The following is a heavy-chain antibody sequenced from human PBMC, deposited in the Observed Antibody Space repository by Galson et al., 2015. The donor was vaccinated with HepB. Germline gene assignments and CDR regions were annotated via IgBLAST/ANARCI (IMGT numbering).Heavy chain of an antibody. CDR3: ARDLLFTVDWYFDL. CDR2: TYYRSKWHN. Sequence: CAISGDSVSSHIAAWNWVRQSPSRGLEWLGRTYYRSKWHNDYAPSVNSRITIDADTSKSQFSLQLNSVTPEDTAVYYCARDLLFTVDWYFDLWGRGTLVTVSS. V-gene: IGHV6-1*01. J-gene: IGHJ2*01. D-gene: IGHD3-10*01. CDR1: GDSVSSHIAA.